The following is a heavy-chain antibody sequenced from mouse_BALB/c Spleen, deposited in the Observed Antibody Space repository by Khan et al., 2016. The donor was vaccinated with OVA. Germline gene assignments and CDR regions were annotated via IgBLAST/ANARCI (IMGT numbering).Heavy chain of an antibody. V-gene: IGHV5-6*01. J-gene: IGHJ3*01. Sequence: EVKLVESGGDLVKPGGSLRLSCAASGFTFSAYGMAWVRQAPDKRLEWVATLNSDGGYTYYPDTVKGRFTISRNNAENTLSLQMSSLKSEDTARYYCASHLTGSFADWGQGTLGTVSA. CDR3: ASHLTGSFAD. D-gene: IGHD4-1*01. CDR2: LNSDGGYT. CDR1: GFTFSAYG.